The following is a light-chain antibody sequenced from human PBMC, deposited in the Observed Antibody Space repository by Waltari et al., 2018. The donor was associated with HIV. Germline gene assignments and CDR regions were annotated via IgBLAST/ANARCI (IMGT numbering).Light chain of an antibody. CDR1: QGISNS. J-gene: IGKJ1*01. V-gene: IGKV1-NL1*01. CDR3: QQYYRSPRT. CDR2: AAS. Sequence: DIQMTQSPSSLSASVGDRVTITCRASQGISNSLAWYQQKPGKAPKLLLYAASRLESGVPYRFSGSGSGTDYSLTISSLQPEDFATYFCQQYYRSPRTFGQGTKVEIK.